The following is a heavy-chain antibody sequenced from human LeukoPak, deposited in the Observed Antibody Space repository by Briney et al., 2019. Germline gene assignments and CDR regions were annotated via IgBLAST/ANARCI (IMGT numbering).Heavy chain of an antibody. D-gene: IGHD6-13*01. CDR1: GGSISSYY. CDR2: IYTSGST. V-gene: IGHV4-4*09. Sequence: SETLSLTCTVAGGSISSYYWSWIRQPPGKGLECIGYIYTSGSTNYNPSLKSRVTISVDTSKNQFSLKLSSVTAADTAVYYCARQGIAAAGYYYYYMDVWGKGTTVTVSS. J-gene: IGHJ6*03. CDR3: ARQGIAAAGYYYYYMDV.